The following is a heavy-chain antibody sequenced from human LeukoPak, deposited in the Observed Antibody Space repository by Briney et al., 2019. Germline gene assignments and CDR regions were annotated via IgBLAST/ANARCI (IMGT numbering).Heavy chain of an antibody. Sequence: PSETLSLTCTVSGGSISTYYWSWIRQSPGKGLEWIGYIYYSGSTNYNPSLKSRVTISVDTSKNQFSLKLSSVTAADTAVYYCAREEGRYALDIWGQGTMVTVSS. J-gene: IGHJ3*02. CDR2: IYYSGST. CDR3: AREEGRYALDI. CDR1: GGSISTYY. V-gene: IGHV4-59*01.